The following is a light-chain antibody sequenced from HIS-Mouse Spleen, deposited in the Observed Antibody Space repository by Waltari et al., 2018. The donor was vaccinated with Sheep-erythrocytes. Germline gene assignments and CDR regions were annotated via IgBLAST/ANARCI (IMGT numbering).Light chain of an antibody. J-gene: IGLJ2*01. CDR3: SSYTSSSTGV. Sequence: QSALTQPASVSGSPGPSITISCTGTSRDVGGYNYVSWYQQHPGKAPKLMISEVSNRPSGVSNRFSGSKSGNTASLTISGLQAEDEADYYCSSYTSSSTGVFGGGTKLTVL. CDR2: EVS. V-gene: IGLV2-14*01. CDR1: SRDVGGYNY.